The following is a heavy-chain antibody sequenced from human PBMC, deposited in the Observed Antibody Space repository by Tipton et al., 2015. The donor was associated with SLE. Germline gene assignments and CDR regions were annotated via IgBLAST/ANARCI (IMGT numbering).Heavy chain of an antibody. CDR3: AKDYPAPYYYGAGSYGYGLDV. CDR2: ISYDGSKK. V-gene: IGHV3-30*18. Sequence: SLRLSCAASGFTFSTYGMHWVRQAPGKGLEWVSVISYDGSKKYYADSVKGRFTISRDTSKNTLYLQMNSLRAEDTAVYFCAKDYPAPYYYGAGSYGYGLDVWGQGTTVTVSS. CDR1: GFTFSTYG. D-gene: IGHD3-10*01. J-gene: IGHJ6*01.